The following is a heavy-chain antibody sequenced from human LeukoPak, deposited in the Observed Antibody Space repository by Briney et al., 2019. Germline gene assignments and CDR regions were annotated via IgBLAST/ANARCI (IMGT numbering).Heavy chain of an antibody. CDR2: IRSQAYGGTT. D-gene: IGHD3-10*01. J-gene: IGHJ4*02. CDR3: RGEGNFDY. Sequence: GGSLRLSCAASGFTFNNYAMSWVRQAPGKGLEWVGFIRSQAYGGTTEYAASVKGRFTISRDDSKSIAYLQMNSLKTEDTAVYYCRGEGNFDYWGQGTLVTVSS. CDR1: GFTFNNYA. V-gene: IGHV3-49*04.